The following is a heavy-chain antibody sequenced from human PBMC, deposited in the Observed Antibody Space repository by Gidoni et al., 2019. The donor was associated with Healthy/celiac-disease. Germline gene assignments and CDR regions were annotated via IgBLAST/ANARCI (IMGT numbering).Heavy chain of an antibody. CDR2: IGTAGDT. V-gene: IGHV3-13*01. Sequence: EVQLVESGGGLVQPGGSLRLSCAASGFTFSSYDMHWVRQATGKGLEWVSAIGTAGDTYYPGSVKGRFTISRENAKNSLYLQMNSLRAGDTAVYYCARGLRITRSMDVWGKGTTVTVSS. J-gene: IGHJ6*03. CDR1: GFTFSSYD. D-gene: IGHD3-10*01. CDR3: ARGLRITRSMDV.